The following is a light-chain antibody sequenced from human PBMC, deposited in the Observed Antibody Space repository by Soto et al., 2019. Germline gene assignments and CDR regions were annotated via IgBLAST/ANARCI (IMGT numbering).Light chain of an antibody. CDR2: GAS. V-gene: IGKV1-6*01. CDR3: LQDYSYPRT. Sequence: AIQMTQSPSSLSASVGDRVTITCRASQGIRTELGWYQQKPGKAPKLLIYGASTLQGGVPSRFSGSGSGTDFTLTISSLQPEDFATYYCLQDYSYPRTFGQGTKLEIK. CDR1: QGIRTE. J-gene: IGKJ1*01.